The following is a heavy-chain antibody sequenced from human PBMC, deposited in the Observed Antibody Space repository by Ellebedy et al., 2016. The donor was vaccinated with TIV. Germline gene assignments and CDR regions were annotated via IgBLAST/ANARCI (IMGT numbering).Heavy chain of an antibody. V-gene: IGHV3-11*01. CDR3: ARQGSGSLSHYYYYYGMDV. Sequence: PGGSLRLSCAASGFTFGNYYMSWIRQAPGKGLEWVSYISSSTGTTDYADSVKGRFTISRDNAKNSLYLQMDSLRAEDTAVYYCARQGSGSLSHYYYYYGMDVWGQGATVTVSS. CDR1: GFTFGNYY. D-gene: IGHD3-10*01. CDR2: ISSSTGTT. J-gene: IGHJ6*02.